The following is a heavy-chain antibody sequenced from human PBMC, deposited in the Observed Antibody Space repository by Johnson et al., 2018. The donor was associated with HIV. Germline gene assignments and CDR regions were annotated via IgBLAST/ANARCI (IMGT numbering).Heavy chain of an antibody. CDR1: GFTFSSYA. J-gene: IGHJ3*02. CDR3: ARGISNWNYFDDDAFDI. CDR2: ISFDGDNK. V-gene: IGHV3-30*14. D-gene: IGHD1-7*01. Sequence: QMLLVESGGGVVQPGRSLRLSCAASGFTFSSYAMHWVRQAPVKGLEWVALISFDGDNKYYPDSVRGRFTISRDISKNTLYLQMNSLRAEDTAVYYCARGISNWNYFDDDAFDIWGQGTMVTVSS.